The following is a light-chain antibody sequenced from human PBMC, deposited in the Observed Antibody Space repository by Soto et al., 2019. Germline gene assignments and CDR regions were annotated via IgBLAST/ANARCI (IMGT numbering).Light chain of an antibody. CDR1: SSDVGGYNY. J-gene: IGLJ1*01. Sequence: QSALTQPPSASGSPGQSVTISCTGTSSDVGGYNYVSWYQQHPGKAPKLMIYGVSKRPSGVPDRFSGSKSGNTASLTVSGLQAEDEADYYCSSYAGSNTDYVFGAGTKV. CDR3: SSYAGSNTDYV. CDR2: GVS. V-gene: IGLV2-8*01.